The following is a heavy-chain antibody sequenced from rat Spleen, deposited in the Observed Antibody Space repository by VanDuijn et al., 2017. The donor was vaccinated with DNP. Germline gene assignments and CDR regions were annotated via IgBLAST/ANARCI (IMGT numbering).Heavy chain of an antibody. CDR1: GFNFNNYD. J-gene: IGHJ1*01. CDR3: VRHAYTTDYYSYWYFDF. D-gene: IGHD1-6*01. Sequence: EVQLVESGGGLVQPGRSMKLSCAASGFNFNNYDMAWVRQAPKKGLEWVATISYDGSSTYYRDSVKGRFTISRDNAKSTLYLQRDSLRSEDTATYYCVRHAYTTDYYSYWYFDFWGPGTMVTVS. V-gene: IGHV5-7*01. CDR2: ISYDGSST.